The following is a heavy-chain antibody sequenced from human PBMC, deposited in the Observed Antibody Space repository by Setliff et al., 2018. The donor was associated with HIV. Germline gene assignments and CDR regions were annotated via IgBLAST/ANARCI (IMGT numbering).Heavy chain of an antibody. CDR2: INHRGST. J-gene: IGHJ4*02. D-gene: IGHD6-13*01. CDR3: ARDGYSSSWYVISGSFDY. CDR1: GGSLSGYC. Sequence: SETLSLTCAVYGGSLSGYCWSWIRQAPGKGLEWIGEINHRGSTNYNPSLKSRVTMSVDTSKNQFSLKLSSVTAADTAVYYCARDGYSSSWYVISGSFDYWGQGILVTVSS. V-gene: IGHV4-34*01.